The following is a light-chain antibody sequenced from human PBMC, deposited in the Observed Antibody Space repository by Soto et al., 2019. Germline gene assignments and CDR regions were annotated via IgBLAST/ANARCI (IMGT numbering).Light chain of an antibody. CDR2: GAS. CDR3: QQYTNWPA. V-gene: IGKV3-15*01. CDR1: QSVNSN. Sequence: EIVMTQSPATLSVSPGERATLSCRASQSVNSNLAWYQQKPGQAPRLLIYGASTWATGIPARFSGSGSGTEFALTISSPQSEDSAVYHCQQYTNWPAFGQGTKVDIK. J-gene: IGKJ1*01.